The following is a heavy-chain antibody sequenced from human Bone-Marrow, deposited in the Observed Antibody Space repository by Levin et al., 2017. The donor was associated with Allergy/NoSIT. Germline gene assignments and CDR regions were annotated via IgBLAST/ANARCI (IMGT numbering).Heavy chain of an antibody. J-gene: IGHJ4*02. V-gene: IGHV3-23*01. CDR2: ISGSGGST. CDR3: AKVITYYDFWSGFDY. CDR1: GFTFSSYA. D-gene: IGHD3-3*01. Sequence: GESLKISCAASGFTFSSYAMSWVRQAPGKGLEWVSAISGSGGSTYYADSVKGRFTISRDNSKNTLYLQMNSLRAEDTAVYYCAKVITYYDFWSGFDYWGQGTLVTVSS.